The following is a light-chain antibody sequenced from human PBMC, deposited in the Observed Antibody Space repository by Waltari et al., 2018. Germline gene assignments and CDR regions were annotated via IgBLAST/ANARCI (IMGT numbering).Light chain of an antibody. Sequence: DIVLTQSPAILSLSPGERASLPCRASQSVTNYLAWYQQKPGQAPRLLIYDTSTRATGIPARFSGSGFGTAFTLTISSLEPEDFAVYYCQQRRDWPLTFGGGTKVEIK. CDR1: QSVTNY. CDR3: QQRRDWPLT. J-gene: IGKJ4*01. V-gene: IGKV3-11*01. CDR2: DTS.